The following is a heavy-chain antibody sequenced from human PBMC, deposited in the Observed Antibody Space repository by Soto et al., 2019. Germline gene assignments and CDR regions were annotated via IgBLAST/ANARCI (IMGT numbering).Heavy chain of an antibody. Sequence: EVQLLVSGGGLVQPGGSLRLSCAASGFTFSSYAMSWVRQDPGKGLEWVSAISGSGGSTYYADSVKGRFTISRDNSKNTLYLQMNSLRAEDTAVYYCAKIYYGSGSTKGDAFDIWGQGTMVTVSS. CDR1: GFTFSSYA. CDR2: ISGSGGST. D-gene: IGHD3-10*01. V-gene: IGHV3-23*01. J-gene: IGHJ3*02. CDR3: AKIYYGSGSTKGDAFDI.